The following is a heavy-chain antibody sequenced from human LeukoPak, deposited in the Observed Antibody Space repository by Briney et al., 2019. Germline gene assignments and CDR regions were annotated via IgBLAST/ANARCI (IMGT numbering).Heavy chain of an antibody. Sequence: SVKVSCKASGYTFTSYYMHWVRQAPGQGLEWMGGIIPIFGTANYAQKFQGRVTITADKSTSTAYMELSSLRSEDTAVYYCARAVGGSYIRFNYWGQGTLVTVSS. CDR2: IIPIFGTA. V-gene: IGHV1-69*06. CDR1: GYTFTSYY. CDR3: ARAVGGSYIRFNY. D-gene: IGHD1-26*01. J-gene: IGHJ4*02.